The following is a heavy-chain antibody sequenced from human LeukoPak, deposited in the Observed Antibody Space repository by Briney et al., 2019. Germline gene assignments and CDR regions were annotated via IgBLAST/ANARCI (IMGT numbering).Heavy chain of an antibody. J-gene: IGHJ3*02. Sequence: SETLSLTCTVSGGSISSYYWSWIRQPPGKGLEWIGYIYYSGSTNYNPSLKSRVTISVDTSKNQFSLKLSSVTAADTAAYYCARVRGSRGAFDIWGQGTMVTVSS. CDR2: IYYSGST. D-gene: IGHD6-19*01. CDR3: ARVRGSRGAFDI. V-gene: IGHV4-59*01. CDR1: GGSISSYY.